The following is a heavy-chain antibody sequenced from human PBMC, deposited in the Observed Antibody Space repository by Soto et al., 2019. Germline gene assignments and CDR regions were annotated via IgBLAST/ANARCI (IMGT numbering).Heavy chain of an antibody. D-gene: IGHD6-13*01. CDR1: GGTFSSYA. J-gene: IGHJ4*02. CDR2: IIPVFGTA. Sequence: VASVKVSCKASGGTFSSYAISWVRQAPGQGLEWMGGIIPVFGTANYAQKFQGRVTITADESTSTAYMELSSLRSEDTAVYYCARGSYSSSWYAVFDYWGQGTLVTVSS. CDR3: ARGSYSSSWYAVFDY. V-gene: IGHV1-69*13.